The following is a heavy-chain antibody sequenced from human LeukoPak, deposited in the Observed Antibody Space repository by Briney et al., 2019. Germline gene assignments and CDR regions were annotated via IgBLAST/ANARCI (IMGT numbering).Heavy chain of an antibody. CDR3: AKDVPAASSGYYDSSGS. J-gene: IGHJ5*02. V-gene: IGHV3-30*18. D-gene: IGHD3-22*01. Sequence: PGGSLRLSCAASGFTFSSYGMHWVRQAPGKGLEWVAVISYDGSNKYYADSVKGRFTISRDNSKNTLYLQMNSLRAEDTAVYYCAKDVPAASSGYYDSSGSWGQGTLVTVSS. CDR1: GFTFSSYG. CDR2: ISYDGSNK.